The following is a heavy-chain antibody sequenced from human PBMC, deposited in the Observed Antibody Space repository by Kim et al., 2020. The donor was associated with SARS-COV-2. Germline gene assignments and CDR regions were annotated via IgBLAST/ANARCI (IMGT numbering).Heavy chain of an antibody. CDR3: VRIRAVAGIVISSLFVY. V-gene: IGHV4-59*13. Sequence: ETLSLTCTVSGASIGSYYWSWIRQPPGKGLEWIGYIYYSGSTNYNPSLKSRVTILVDTSKNQLSLKLSSVTAADTAVYYCVRIRAVAGIVISSLFVYWGQGTLVTVSS. CDR1: GASIGSYY. D-gene: IGHD6-19*01. CDR2: IYYSGST. J-gene: IGHJ4*02.